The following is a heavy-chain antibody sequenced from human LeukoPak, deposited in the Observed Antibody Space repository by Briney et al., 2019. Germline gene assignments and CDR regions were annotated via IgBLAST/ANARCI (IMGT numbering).Heavy chain of an antibody. CDR2: INTRSSSS. J-gene: IGHJ4*02. V-gene: IGHV3-21*01. Sequence: GGSLRLSCEASGLIFSIYNMNWVGQAPGKGLEWVSSINTRSSSSYYADSVKGRFPISRDNAKNSLYLQMNSLRVEDSAVYYCASETDTTMRDWGQGTLVTVSS. CDR1: GLIFSIYN. D-gene: IGHD5-18*01. CDR3: ASETDTTMRD.